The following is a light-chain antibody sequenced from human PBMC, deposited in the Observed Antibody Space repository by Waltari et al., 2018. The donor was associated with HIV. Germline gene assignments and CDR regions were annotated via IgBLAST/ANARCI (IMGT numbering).Light chain of an antibody. CDR2: CAF. V-gene: IGKV3D-15*01. J-gene: IGKJ4*01. Sequence: EVVMMQSPGTLARSPGERATISCRASRSITNNLAWYQQKPGQAPRLLIYCAFIRATCIPARFSGSWSGTEFTLSISSLQSEDFAVYYCQQYHDWPPLTFGGGTKVEI. CDR3: QQYHDWPPLT. CDR1: RSITNN.